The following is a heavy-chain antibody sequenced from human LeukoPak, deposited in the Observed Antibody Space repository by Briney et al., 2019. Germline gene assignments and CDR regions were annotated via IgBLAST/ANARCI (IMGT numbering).Heavy chain of an antibody. J-gene: IGHJ4*02. CDR1: GFTFSDYY. CDR2: ISSSSSYI. CDR3: ARGRDTGYFDY. V-gene: IGHV3-11*06. Sequence: GGSLRLSCAASGFTFSDYYMSWIRQAPGKGLEWVSYISSSSSYIYYADSVKGRFTISRDNAKNSLYLQMNSLRAEDTAVYYCARGRDTGYFDYWGQGTLVTVSS. D-gene: IGHD2-21*01.